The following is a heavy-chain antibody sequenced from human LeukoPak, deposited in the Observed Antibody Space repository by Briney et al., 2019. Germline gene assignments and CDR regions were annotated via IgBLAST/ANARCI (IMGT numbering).Heavy chain of an antibody. V-gene: IGHV1-69*04. D-gene: IGHD6-13*01. Sequence: SVKVSCKASGGTFSSYAISWVRQAPGQGLEWMGRIIPILGIANYAQKFQGRVTITADKSTSTAYMELSSLRSEDTAVYYCASSAAAGTLESVNWFDPWGQGTLVTVSS. J-gene: IGHJ5*02. CDR2: IIPILGIA. CDR3: ASSAAAGTLESVNWFDP. CDR1: GGTFSSYA.